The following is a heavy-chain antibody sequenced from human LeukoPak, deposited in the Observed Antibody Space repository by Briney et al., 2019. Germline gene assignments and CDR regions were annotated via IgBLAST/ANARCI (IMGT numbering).Heavy chain of an antibody. V-gene: IGHV1-69*13. Sequence: ASVKVSCKASGGTFSSYAISWVRQAPGQGLEWMGGIIPIFGTANYAQKFQGRVTITADESTSTAYMELSSLRSEDTAVYYCARMHYYDSGGSNWFDPWGQGTLVTVSS. D-gene: IGHD3-10*01. CDR1: GGTFSSYA. CDR3: ARMHYYDSGGSNWFDP. J-gene: IGHJ5*02. CDR2: IIPIFGTA.